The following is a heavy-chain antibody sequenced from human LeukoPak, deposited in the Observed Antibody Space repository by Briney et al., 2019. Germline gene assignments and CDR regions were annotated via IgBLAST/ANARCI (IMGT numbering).Heavy chain of an antibody. J-gene: IGHJ4*02. Sequence: PSETLSLTCTVSGGSISSSSYYWGRIRQPPGKGLEWIGYIYYSGSTNYNPSLKSRVTISVDTSKNQFSLKLSSVTAADTAVYYCARVRDPVVVTGELDYWGQGTLVTVSS. CDR2: IYYSGST. V-gene: IGHV4-61*05. CDR3: ARVRDPVVVTGELDY. D-gene: IGHD2-21*02. CDR1: GGSISSSSYY.